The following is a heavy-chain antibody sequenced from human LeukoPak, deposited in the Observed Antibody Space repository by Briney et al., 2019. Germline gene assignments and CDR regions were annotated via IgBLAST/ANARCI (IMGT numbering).Heavy chain of an antibody. Sequence: GGSLRLPCAACGLPYHSYAMIGVRQTPGRGLEGVSYFSSSGIYTNSADSVKRRFSISRDTAKNSLYLQMNSLSVEDTDVYDCARGGAYGSGGFHILDYWGQGTQVTVSS. D-gene: IGHD3-10*01. CDR1: GLPYHSYA. CDR3: ARGGAYGSGGFHILDY. J-gene: IGHJ4*02. V-gene: IGHV3-21*05. CDR2: FSSSGIYT.